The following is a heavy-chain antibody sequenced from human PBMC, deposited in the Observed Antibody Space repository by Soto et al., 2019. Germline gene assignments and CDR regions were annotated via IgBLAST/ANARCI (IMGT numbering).Heavy chain of an antibody. J-gene: IGHJ3*02. V-gene: IGHV4-4*02. CDR2: IYHSGST. D-gene: IGHD2-2*01. CDR1: GGSISSSNW. Sequence: SETLSLTCAVSGGSISSSNWWSWVRQPPGKGLEWIGEIYHSGSTNYNPSLKSRVTISVDKSKNQFSLKLSSVTAADTAVYYCARGLGGVPAAIHPTNQLRFDIWGQGTMVTVSS. CDR3: ARGLGGVPAAIHPTNQLRFDI.